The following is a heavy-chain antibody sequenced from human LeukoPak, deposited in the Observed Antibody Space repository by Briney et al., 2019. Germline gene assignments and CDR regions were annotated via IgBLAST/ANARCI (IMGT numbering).Heavy chain of an antibody. J-gene: IGHJ4*02. Sequence: PGGSLRLSCAASGFTVTNYYMSWVRQAPGKGLEWVAAISADFGTTYYADSVKGRFTISRDDSKNTLSLQMDGLRAEDTAIYFCARYGSWYLSHYFDSWGQGTLVTVSS. CDR3: ARYGSWYLSHYFDS. D-gene: IGHD6-13*01. CDR1: GFTVTNYY. CDR2: ISADFGTT. V-gene: IGHV3-23*01.